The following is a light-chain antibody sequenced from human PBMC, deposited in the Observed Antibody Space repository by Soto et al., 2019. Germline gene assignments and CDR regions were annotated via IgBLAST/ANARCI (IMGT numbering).Light chain of an antibody. CDR3: QQRSNWPHT. CDR1: QSVSSY. V-gene: IGKV3-11*01. J-gene: IGKJ2*01. CDR2: DAS. Sequence: EIVLTQSQATLSLSPGERATLSCRASQSVSSYLAWYQHKPGQAPRLLIYDASNRATGIPARFSGSGSGTDFTLTISSLDPEDFAVYDCQQRSNWPHTFGPGTKLEIK.